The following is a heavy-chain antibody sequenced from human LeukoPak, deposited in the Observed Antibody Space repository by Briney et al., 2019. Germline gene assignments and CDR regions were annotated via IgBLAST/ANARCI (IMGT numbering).Heavy chain of an antibody. CDR3: ATAQEFSSSGAFDI. V-gene: IGHV1-46*01. CDR1: GYTFTSQY. D-gene: IGHD6-6*01. J-gene: IGHJ3*02. CDR2: INPVTANT. Sequence: GASVKVSCKASGYTFTSQYIHWVRQAPGQGLEWMGIINPVTANTVYKQKFQGRVTMTRDTSTTTVYMELSSLRSEDTAVYYCATAQEFSSSGAFDIWGQGTMVTVSS.